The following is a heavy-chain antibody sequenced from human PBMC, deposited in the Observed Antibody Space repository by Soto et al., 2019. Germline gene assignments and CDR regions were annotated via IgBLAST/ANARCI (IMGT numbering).Heavy chain of an antibody. V-gene: IGHV1-69*02. J-gene: IGHJ6*03. D-gene: IGHD6-6*01. CDR3: AGGPDTSSAGGYCYYHMDV. Sequence: QVQLVQSGAEVKKPGSSVKVYCKASGGTFSSYAINWVRQAPGQGLEWLGRIVPMFGIPNFAPKFQGRVTMTADRSTTTAYMEPSSLRSEDTAVYYCAGGPDTSSAGGYCYYHMDVWGKGTTVTVSS. CDR1: GGTFSSYA. CDR2: IVPMFGIP.